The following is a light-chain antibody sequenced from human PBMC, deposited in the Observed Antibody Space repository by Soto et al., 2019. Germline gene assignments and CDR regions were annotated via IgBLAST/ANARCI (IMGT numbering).Light chain of an antibody. V-gene: IGLV2-14*01. CDR3: CSYTSDLTPYV. CDR1: SSDVGGYNY. CDR2: EVT. J-gene: IGLJ1*01. Sequence: QSALTQPASVSGSPGQSITISCTGTSSDVGGYNYVSWYQQHPGKAPKLVIYEVTKRPSGVSNRFSGSKSGNTASLTISGLQAEDETDYYCCSYTSDLTPYVFGTGTKLTVL.